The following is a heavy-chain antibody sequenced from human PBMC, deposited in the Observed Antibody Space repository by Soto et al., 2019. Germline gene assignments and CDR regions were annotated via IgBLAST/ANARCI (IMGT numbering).Heavy chain of an antibody. CDR2: INHSGST. CDR1: GGSFSGYY. J-gene: IGHJ5*02. Sequence: SETLSLTCAVYGGSFSGYYWSWIRQPPGKGLEWIGEINHSGSTNYNPSLKSRVTISVDTSKNQFSLKLSSVTAANTAVYYCARKMPTMIVVVIQNWFDPWGQGTLVTVSS. D-gene: IGHD3-22*01. V-gene: IGHV4-34*01. CDR3: ARKMPTMIVVVIQNWFDP.